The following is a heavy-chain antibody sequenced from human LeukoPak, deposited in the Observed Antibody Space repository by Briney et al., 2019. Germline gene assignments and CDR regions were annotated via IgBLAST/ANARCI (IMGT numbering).Heavy chain of an antibody. CDR1: GFTFSGYW. J-gene: IGHJ4*02. CDR3: ASWSN. V-gene: IGHV3-7*02. CDR2: IKQDGSEK. Sequence: PGGSLRLSCAASGFTFSGYWMSWVHQTLGKGLECVANIKQDGSEKYYVDSVKGRFTISRDNAKNSLYLQMNSLRAEDTAVYYCASWSNWGQGTLVTVSS. D-gene: IGHD3-3*01.